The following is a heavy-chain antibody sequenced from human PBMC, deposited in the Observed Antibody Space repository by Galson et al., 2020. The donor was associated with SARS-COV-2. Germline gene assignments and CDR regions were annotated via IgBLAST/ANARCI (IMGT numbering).Heavy chain of an antibody. CDR1: GGSFSGYY. CDR3: ARDRYSSSWYIAVAGTDYYMDV. V-gene: IGHV4-34*01. D-gene: IGHD6-13*01. J-gene: IGHJ6*03. CDR2: INHSGST. Sequence: SETLSLTCAVYGGSFSGYYWRWIRQPPGKGLEWIGEINHSGSTNYNPSLKSRVTISVDTSKNQFSLKLSSVTAADTAVYYCARDRYSSSWYIAVAGTDYYMDVWGKGTTVTISS.